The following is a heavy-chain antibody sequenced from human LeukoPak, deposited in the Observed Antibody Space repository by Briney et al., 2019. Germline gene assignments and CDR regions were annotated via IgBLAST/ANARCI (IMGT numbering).Heavy chain of an antibody. D-gene: IGHD3-22*01. V-gene: IGHV1-69*04. CDR1: GGTFSSYA. J-gene: IGHJ4*02. Sequence: SVKVSCKASGGTFSSYAISWVRQAPGQGLEWMGRFIPILGITNYAQKFQGRVTITADNSTSTAYMGLSSLRSEDTAVYYCARHYYDSSGYYGGGYWGQGTLVTVSS. CDR3: ARHYYDSSGYYGGGY. CDR2: FIPILGIT.